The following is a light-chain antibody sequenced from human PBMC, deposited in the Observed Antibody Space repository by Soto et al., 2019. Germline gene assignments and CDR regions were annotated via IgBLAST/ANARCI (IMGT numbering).Light chain of an antibody. V-gene: IGKV3-20*01. CDR3: QQFDSSRIYS. Sequence: EIVLTQSPGTLSLSPGERATLSCRASQSVTSTYLAWYQQRPGQSPRLIIYGGSTRATGFPDRFSGGGSGTEFALTISRLEPEDSAVYYCHCQQFDSSRIYSFGQGTKLEI. J-gene: IGKJ2*03. CDR2: GGS. CDR1: QSVTSTY.